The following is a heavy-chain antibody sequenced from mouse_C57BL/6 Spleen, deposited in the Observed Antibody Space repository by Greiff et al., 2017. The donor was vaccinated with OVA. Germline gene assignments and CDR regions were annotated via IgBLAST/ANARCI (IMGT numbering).Heavy chain of an antibody. V-gene: IGHV5-4*01. CDR3: ARVGYYYAMDY. CDR1: GFTFSSYA. J-gene: IGHJ4*01. CDR2: ISDGGSYT. Sequence: EVQGVESGGGLEKPGGSLKLSCAASGFTFSSYAMSWVRQTPEKRLEWVATISDGGSYTYYPDNVKGRFTISRDNAKNNLYLQMSHLKSEDTAMYYCARVGYYYAMDYWGQGTSVTVSS.